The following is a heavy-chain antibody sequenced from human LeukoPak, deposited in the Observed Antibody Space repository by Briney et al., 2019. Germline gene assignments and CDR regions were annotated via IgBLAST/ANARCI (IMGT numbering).Heavy chain of an antibody. CDR1: GYTFTSFG. J-gene: IGHJ4*02. CDR3: ARDTRGAGGSYFDY. Sequence: ASVKVSCKASGYTFTSFGISWVRQAPGQGLGWMGWISDYNGNSNYAQRFQGRVTMTTDTSTSTAYMELRSLRSDDTAVYYCARDTRGAGGSYFDYWGQGTLVIVSS. V-gene: IGHV1-18*01. CDR2: ISDYNGNS. D-gene: IGHD6-13*01.